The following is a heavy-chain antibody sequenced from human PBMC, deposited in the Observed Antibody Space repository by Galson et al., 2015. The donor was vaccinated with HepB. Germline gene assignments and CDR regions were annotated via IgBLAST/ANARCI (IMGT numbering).Heavy chain of an antibody. J-gene: IGHJ6*03. CDR3: AREGRTSGYYNYYMDV. CDR1: GGSFSGYY. D-gene: IGHD1-26*01. Sequence: ETLSLTCGVYGGSFSGYYWSWIRQPPGKGLEWIGEINHSGSTNYKSSLKSRVTISVDTSKNQFSLKVSSVTAADTAVYYCAREGRTSGYYNYYMDVWGKGTTVTVSS. CDR2: INHSGST. V-gene: IGHV4-34*01.